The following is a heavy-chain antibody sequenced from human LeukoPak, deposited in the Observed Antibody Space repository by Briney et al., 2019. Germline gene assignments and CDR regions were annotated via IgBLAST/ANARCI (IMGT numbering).Heavy chain of an antibody. Sequence: SETLSLTCTVSGGSISSGGYYWSWIRQHPGKGLEWIGYIFYSGSTYYNPSLKSRVTISVDTSKNQFSLKLSSVTAADTAVYYCARLWSCSTSCYFDYWGQGTLVTVSS. CDR3: ARLWSCSTSCYFDY. CDR1: GGSISSGGYY. D-gene: IGHD2-2*01. J-gene: IGHJ4*02. V-gene: IGHV4-31*03. CDR2: IFYSGST.